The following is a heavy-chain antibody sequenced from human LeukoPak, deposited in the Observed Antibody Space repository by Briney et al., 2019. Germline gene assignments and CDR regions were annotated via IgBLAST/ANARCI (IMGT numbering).Heavy chain of an antibody. CDR1: HFQFGNFW. D-gene: IGHD3-16*01. CDR3: ARDYNTCSGEALWGVLA. Sequence: SGGSLRLSCAASHFQFGNFWMSWARQAPGKGLEWVANINQGGSEKNYVDSVKGRFIISRDNAKNSLYLEMNSLRADDSAVYYCARDYNTCSGEALWGVLAWGQGTLVTVSA. V-gene: IGHV3-7*01. CDR2: INQGGSEK. J-gene: IGHJ5*02.